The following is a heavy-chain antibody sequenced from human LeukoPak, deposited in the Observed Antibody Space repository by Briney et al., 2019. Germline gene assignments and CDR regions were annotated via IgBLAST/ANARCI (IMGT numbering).Heavy chain of an antibody. D-gene: IGHD2-2*01. CDR3: ARHHCSSTNCPFDY. J-gene: IGHJ4*02. CDR1: GYSFTTYW. CDR2: IYPGDSDT. V-gene: IGHV5-51*01. Sequence: GESLKISCQGSGYSFTTYWIGWVRQMPGKGLEWMGIIYPGDSDTRYSPSFQGQVTISADKSISTAYLQWSSLKASDTAMYYCARHHCSSTNCPFDYWGQGTLVTVSS.